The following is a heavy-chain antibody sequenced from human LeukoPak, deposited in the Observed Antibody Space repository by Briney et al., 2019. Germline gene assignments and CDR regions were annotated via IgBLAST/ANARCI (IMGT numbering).Heavy chain of an antibody. Sequence: SETLSLTCTVSGGSISSGSYYWSWIRQPAGKGLEWIGRIYTSGSTNYNPSLKSRVTISVDTSKNQFSLKLSSVTAADTAVYYCARTYYDFWSGAKRAYYFDYWGQGTLVTVSS. D-gene: IGHD3-3*01. CDR3: ARTYYDFWSGAKRAYYFDY. CDR1: GGSISSGSYY. V-gene: IGHV4-61*02. CDR2: IYTSGST. J-gene: IGHJ4*02.